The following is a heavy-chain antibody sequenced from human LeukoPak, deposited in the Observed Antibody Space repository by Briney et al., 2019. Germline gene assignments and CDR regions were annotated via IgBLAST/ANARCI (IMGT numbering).Heavy chain of an antibody. CDR1: GYTFTSYY. CDR2: INLSSAYT. D-gene: IGHD1-26*01. Sequence: ASVKVLCKASGYTFTSYYIHWVRQAPGQGPEWVGIINLSSAYTTYSQKFQGRVTMTRDTSTSTVYMELSSLTSEDTAVYYCARDRNSGSYCSDYWGQGTLVTVSS. V-gene: IGHV1-46*01. CDR3: ARDRNSGSYCSDY. J-gene: IGHJ4*02.